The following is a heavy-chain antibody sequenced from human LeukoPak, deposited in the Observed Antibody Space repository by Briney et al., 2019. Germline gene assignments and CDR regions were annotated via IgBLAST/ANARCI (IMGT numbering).Heavy chain of an antibody. CDR3: ARVRDDYFFDY. CDR2: IYYSGTS. V-gene: IGHV4-39*07. Sequence: PSETLSLTCTVSGGSIINTSYYWGWIRQPPGKGLEWIASIYYSGTSSYKPSLKNRVTISVDTSSNQFSLKLRSVTAADTAVYYCARVRDDYFFDYWGQGILVTVSS. J-gene: IGHJ4*02. D-gene: IGHD3-3*01. CDR1: GGSIINTSYY.